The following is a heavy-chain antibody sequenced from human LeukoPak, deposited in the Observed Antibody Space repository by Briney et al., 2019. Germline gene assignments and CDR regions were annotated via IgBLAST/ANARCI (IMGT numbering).Heavy chain of an antibody. CDR1: GGSFSGYY. Sequence: SETLSLTCAVYGGSFSGYYWSWIRQPPGKGLEWIGEINHSGSTNYNPSLKSRVTISVDTSKNQFSLKLSSVTAADTAVYYCATVVVGNWFDPWGQGTLVTVSS. CDR2: INHSGST. J-gene: IGHJ5*02. V-gene: IGHV4-34*01. CDR3: ATVVVGNWFDP. D-gene: IGHD3-10*01.